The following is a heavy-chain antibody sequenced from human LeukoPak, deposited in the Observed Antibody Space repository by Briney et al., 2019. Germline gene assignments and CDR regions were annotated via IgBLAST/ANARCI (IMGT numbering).Heavy chain of an antibody. CDR1: GGTFSSYA. CDR3: ARDIGGVDGDYFDY. Sequence: ASVKVSCKASGGTFSSYAISWVRQAPGQGLEWMGWISAYNGNTNYAQKLQGRVTMTTDTSTSTAYMELRSLRSDDTAVYYCARDIGGVDGDYFDYWGQGTLVTVSS. D-gene: IGHD4-17*01. J-gene: IGHJ4*02. CDR2: ISAYNGNT. V-gene: IGHV1-18*01.